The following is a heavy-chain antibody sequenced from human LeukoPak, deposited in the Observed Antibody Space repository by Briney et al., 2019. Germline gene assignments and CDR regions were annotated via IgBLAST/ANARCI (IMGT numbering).Heavy chain of an antibody. CDR3: ARVGGYSYGSLDY. CDR2: ISGSGGST. J-gene: IGHJ4*02. V-gene: IGHV3-23*01. D-gene: IGHD5-18*01. CDR1: GFTFSSYA. Sequence: GGSLRLSCAASGFTFSSYAMSWVRQAPGKGLEWVSAISGSGGSTYYADSVKGRFTIPRDNSKNTLYLQMNSLRAEDTAVYYCARVGGYSYGSLDYWGQGTLVTVSS.